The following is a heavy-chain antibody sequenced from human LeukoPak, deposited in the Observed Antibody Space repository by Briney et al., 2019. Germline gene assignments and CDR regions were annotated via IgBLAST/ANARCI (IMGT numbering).Heavy chain of an antibody. Sequence: PSETLSLTCTVSGGSITNYYCSWIRLPPGKGLGWVGFIYDSGVTIHSPSLRSRVTITKDTSKHQFSLPLTSVAAADRAVYYCARWPIRRSESSAPIDWGQGTMVTVSS. CDR1: GGSITNYY. D-gene: IGHD3-22*01. CDR3: ARWPIRRSESSAPID. CDR2: IYDSGVT. V-gene: IGHV4-59*01. J-gene: IGHJ3*01.